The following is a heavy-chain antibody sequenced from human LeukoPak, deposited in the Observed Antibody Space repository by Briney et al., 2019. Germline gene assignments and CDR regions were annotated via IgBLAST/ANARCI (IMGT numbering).Heavy chain of an antibody. V-gene: IGHV3-66*01. J-gene: IGHJ4*02. CDR3: ARGQSPLWFGED. CDR1: GFTVSSNY. D-gene: IGHD3-10*01. CDR2: IYSGGST. Sequence: GGSLRLSCAASGFTVSSNYVSWVRQAPGKGLEWVSVIYSGGSTYYADSVKGRFTISRDNSKNTLYLQMNSLRAEDTAVYYCARGQSPLWFGEDWGQGTLVTVSS.